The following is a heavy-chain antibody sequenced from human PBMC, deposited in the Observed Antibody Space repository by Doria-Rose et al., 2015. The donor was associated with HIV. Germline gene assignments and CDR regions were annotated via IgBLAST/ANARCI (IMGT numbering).Heavy chain of an antibody. CDR3: ARIKSSRWYHKYYFDF. J-gene: IGHJ4*02. D-gene: IGHD6-13*01. CDR1: GVSLSSPGMG. Sequence: ESGPVLVKPTETLTLTCTVSGVSLSSPGMGVSWIRQPPGQGLEWLSNIFSDDERSYTTSLQSRLTSSRGTSKSQVVLTMTDMDPVDTATYYCARIKSSRWYHKYYFDFWGQGTLVIVSA. V-gene: IGHV2-26*01. CDR2: IFSDDER.